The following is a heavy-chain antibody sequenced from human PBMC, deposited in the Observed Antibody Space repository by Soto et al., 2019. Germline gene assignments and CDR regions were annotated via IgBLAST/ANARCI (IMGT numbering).Heavy chain of an antibody. Sequence: GGSLRLSCAASGFTFSSYAMSWVRQAPGKGLEWVSAISGSGGSTYYADSVKGRFTISRDNSKNTLYLQMNSLRAEDTAVYYCAKVIIGVVIRSETYFDYWGQGTLVTVSS. CDR3: AKVIIGVVIRSETYFDY. CDR1: GFTFSSYA. CDR2: ISGSGGST. V-gene: IGHV3-23*01. J-gene: IGHJ4*02. D-gene: IGHD3-3*01.